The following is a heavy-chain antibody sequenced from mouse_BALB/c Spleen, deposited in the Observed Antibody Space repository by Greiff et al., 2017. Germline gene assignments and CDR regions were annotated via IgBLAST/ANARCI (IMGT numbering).Heavy chain of an antibody. CDR3: ARGGVRSYAMDY. CDR1: GYTFTSYW. Sequence: QVQLQQSGAELARPGASVKLSCKASGYTFTSYWMQWVKQRPGQGLEWIGAIYPGDGDTRYTQKFKGKATLTADKSSSTAYMQLSSLASEDSAVYYCARGGVRSYAMDYWGQGTSVTVSS. CDR2: IYPGDGDT. V-gene: IGHV1-87*01. D-gene: IGHD2-14*01. J-gene: IGHJ4*01.